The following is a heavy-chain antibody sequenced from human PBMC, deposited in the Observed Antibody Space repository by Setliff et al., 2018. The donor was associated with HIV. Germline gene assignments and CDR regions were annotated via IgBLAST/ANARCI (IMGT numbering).Heavy chain of an antibody. V-gene: IGHV1-18*01. D-gene: IGHD6-13*01. J-gene: IGHJ5*02. Sequence: ASVKISCKASGYTFTNYGINWVRQAPGQGLEWLGWISAYNGDTNYAQKLQGRVTMTTDSSTNTAYMELRSLRSDDTAVYYRARGHSSIWTGWFDPWGQGTLVTVS. CDR2: ISAYNGDT. CDR1: GYTFTNYG. CDR3: ARGHSSIWTGWFDP.